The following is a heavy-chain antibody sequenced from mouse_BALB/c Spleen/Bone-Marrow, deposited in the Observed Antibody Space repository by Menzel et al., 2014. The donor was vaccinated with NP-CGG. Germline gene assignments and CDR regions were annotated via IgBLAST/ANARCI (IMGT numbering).Heavy chain of an antibody. CDR2: ISSGGSYT. D-gene: IGHD2-1*01. CDR1: GFTFXSYT. V-gene: IGHV5-6-4*01. CDR3: TRDGKGNYDYAMDY. J-gene: IGHJ4*01. Sequence: EVKVVESGGGLVKPGGSLKLSCAASGFTFXSYTMSWVRQTPEKRLEWVATISSGGSYTYYPDSVKGRFTISRDNAKNTLYLQMSSLKSEDTAMYYCTRDGKGNYDYAMDYWGQGTSVTVSS.